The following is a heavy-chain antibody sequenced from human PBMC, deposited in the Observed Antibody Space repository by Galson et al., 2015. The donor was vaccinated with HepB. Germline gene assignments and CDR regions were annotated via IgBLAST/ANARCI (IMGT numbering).Heavy chain of an antibody. Sequence: SVKVSCKASGYTFTSYDINWVRQATGQGLEWMGWMNPKSGNTGYAQRFQGRITMTRNTSIITAYMELSSLRSEDTAVYYCARGRSRSCPNGVCYTKDYYYRDVWVKGTTVTVSS. CDR2: MNPKSGNT. CDR3: ARGRSRSCPNGVCYTKDYYYRDV. V-gene: IGHV1-8*01. CDR1: GYTFTSYD. D-gene: IGHD2-8*01. J-gene: IGHJ6*03.